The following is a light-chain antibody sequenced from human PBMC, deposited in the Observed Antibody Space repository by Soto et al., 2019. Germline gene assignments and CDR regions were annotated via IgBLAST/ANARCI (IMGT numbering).Light chain of an antibody. Sequence: QAVVTQPPSASGTPGQRVTISCSGSSSNIGSNTVNWYQQLPGTAPKLLIYSNNQRPSGVPDRFSGSKSGTSASLAISGLQSEDEADYYCAAWDDSLNGVHVFGTGTKLTVL. CDR1: SSNIGSNT. CDR2: SNN. CDR3: AAWDDSLNGVHV. J-gene: IGLJ1*01. V-gene: IGLV1-44*01.